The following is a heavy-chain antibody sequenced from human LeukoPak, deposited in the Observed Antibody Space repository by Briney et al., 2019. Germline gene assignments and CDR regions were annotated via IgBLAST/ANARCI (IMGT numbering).Heavy chain of an antibody. Sequence: GGSLRLSCAVSGFIVIDGYMSWVRQAPGKGLEWLSVIYRGGATYYSDSVKGRFTISRDSSNNAWHLQLHNLRVEDTAVSYCAGASSDRVIIYATSFDLWGQGTLVIVSS. CDR1: GFIVIDGY. J-gene: IGHJ4*02. V-gene: IGHV3-66*01. D-gene: IGHD2-15*01. CDR2: IYRGGAT. CDR3: AGASSDRVIIYATSFDL.